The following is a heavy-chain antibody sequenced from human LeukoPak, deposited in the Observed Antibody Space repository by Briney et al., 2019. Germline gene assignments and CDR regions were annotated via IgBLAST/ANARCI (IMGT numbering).Heavy chain of an antibody. CDR2: ISGSGGST. D-gene: IGHD5-18*01. V-gene: IGHV3-23*01. Sequence: GGSLRLSCAAPGFTFSSYAMRWVRQTPGKGLEWVSAISGSGGSTYYADSVKGRFTISRDNSKYTLYLQMNSLRAEDTAVYYCAKDQVRGYSYGIFDYWGQGTLVTVSS. CDR3: AKDQVRGYSYGIFDY. J-gene: IGHJ4*02. CDR1: GFTFSSYA.